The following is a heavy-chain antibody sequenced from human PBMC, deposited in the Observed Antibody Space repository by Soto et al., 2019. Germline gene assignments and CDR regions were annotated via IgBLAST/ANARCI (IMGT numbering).Heavy chain of an antibody. CDR3: ARAGSRTSWYYYYMDV. J-gene: IGHJ6*03. D-gene: IGHD6-13*01. Sequence: QVQLVQSGAEVKKPGASVKVSCKASGYTFTPCPVHWVRQAPGQRLEWMGWINAVNGNTKYSQKFQGRVTITRDTSASTAYMELSSLRSEDTAVYYCARAGSRTSWYYYYMDVWGKGTTVTVSS. CDR2: INAVNGNT. CDR1: GYTFTPCP. V-gene: IGHV1-3*01.